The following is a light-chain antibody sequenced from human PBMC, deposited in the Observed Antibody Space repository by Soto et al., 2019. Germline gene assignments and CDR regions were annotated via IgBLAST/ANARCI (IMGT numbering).Light chain of an antibody. CDR2: EAS. J-gene: IGKJ1*01. Sequence: EIVLTQSPATLSSSPGERATLSCRASQTVGVRLAWYQHKPGQAPRLIICEASYRAAGIPARFSGSGSGTDFTLTITSLEPEDFAFYYCHQRQRWPRTFGQGTKVEIE. CDR3: HQRQRWPRT. V-gene: IGKV3-11*01. CDR1: QTVGVR.